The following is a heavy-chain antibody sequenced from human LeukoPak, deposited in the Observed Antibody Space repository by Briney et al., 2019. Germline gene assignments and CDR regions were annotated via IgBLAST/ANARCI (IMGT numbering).Heavy chain of an antibody. D-gene: IGHD4-17*01. CDR3: AKDLTTVTTMWLKPGFDY. V-gene: IGHV3-33*06. CDR1: GFTFSSYG. CDR2: IWYDGSNK. J-gene: IGHJ4*02. Sequence: QPGRSLRLSCAASGFTFSSYGMHWVRQAPGKGLEWVAVIWYDGSNKYYADSVKGRFTISRDNSKNTLYLQMNSLRAEDTAVYYCAKDLTTVTTMWLKPGFDYWGQGTLVTVSS.